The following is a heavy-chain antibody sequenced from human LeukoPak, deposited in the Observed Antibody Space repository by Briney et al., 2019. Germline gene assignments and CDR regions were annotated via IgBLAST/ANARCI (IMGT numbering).Heavy chain of an antibody. V-gene: IGHV4-4*08. J-gene: IGHJ3*02. D-gene: IGHD3-3*02. CDR1: TGSISLHF. Sequence: TPSETLSLTCTVSTGSISLHFWSWIRQSPGKGLEWIGYVSNSGTTHYNPSLKSRVTISVDTSKSHLSLKLSSVTAADTAVYYCASGISVDPDTFDIWGPGTMVTVSP. CDR3: ASGISVDPDTFDI. CDR2: VSNSGTT.